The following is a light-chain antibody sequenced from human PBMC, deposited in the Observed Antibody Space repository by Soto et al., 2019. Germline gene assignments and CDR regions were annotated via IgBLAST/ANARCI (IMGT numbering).Light chain of an antibody. V-gene: IGKV3-20*01. CDR3: QLYGTSPKP. J-gene: IGKJ1*01. CDR1: HVVSSF. CDR2: AAS. Sequence: EIVMTQSPATLSVSPGERATLSCRGSHVVSSFLAWYQQKVGQAPRLLIYAASTRATGIPDRFSGSGSGTDFTLSISRLEPEDFAVYYCQLYGTSPKPFGQGTKVDIK.